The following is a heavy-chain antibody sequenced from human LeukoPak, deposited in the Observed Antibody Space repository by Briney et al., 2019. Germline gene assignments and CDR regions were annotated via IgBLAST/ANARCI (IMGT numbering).Heavy chain of an antibody. J-gene: IGHJ4*02. Sequence: PSETLSLTCTVSGGSIISYFWSWIRQPPGKGPEWIGYIFDSGTTNYNPSSNYNPSLKSRVTVSLDTSKNHFSLKLSSVTAADTAVYFCARGGVTTIAQYDYWGQGILVTVSS. D-gene: IGHD5-12*01. CDR2: IFDSGTT. V-gene: IGHV4-59*01. CDR3: ARGGVTTIAQYDY. CDR1: GGSIISYF.